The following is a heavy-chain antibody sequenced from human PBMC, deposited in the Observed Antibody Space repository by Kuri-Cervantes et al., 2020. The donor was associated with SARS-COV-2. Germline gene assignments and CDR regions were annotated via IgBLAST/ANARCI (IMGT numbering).Heavy chain of an antibody. D-gene: IGHD3-10*01. CDR1: GGSISSYY. CDR3: ARAKYVSAPDAFDI. V-gene: IGHV4-59*08. Sequence: GSLRLSCTVSGGSISSYYWSWIRQPPGKGLAWIGYMYYTGITTYSPSLKSRVAMSVDTSKSQFSLRLSSVTAADTAVYYCARAKYVSAPDAFDIWGQGIMVTVSS. CDR2: MYYTGIT. J-gene: IGHJ3*02.